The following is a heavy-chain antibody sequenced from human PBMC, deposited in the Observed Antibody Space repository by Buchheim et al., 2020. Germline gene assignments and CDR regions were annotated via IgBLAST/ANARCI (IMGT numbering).Heavy chain of an antibody. J-gene: IGHJ4*02. Sequence: EVQLVQSGAEVKKPGESLKISCKGSGYSFASSWIGWVRQMPGKGLEWMAIIYPGDSSTPYSPSFQGQVTISADKSISTAYLQWSSLKASDSAMYYCARRDRMIRGVIPPFDYWGQGTL. CDR3: ARRDRMIRGVIPPFDY. D-gene: IGHD3-10*01. V-gene: IGHV5-51*01. CDR2: IYPGDSST. CDR1: GYSFASSW.